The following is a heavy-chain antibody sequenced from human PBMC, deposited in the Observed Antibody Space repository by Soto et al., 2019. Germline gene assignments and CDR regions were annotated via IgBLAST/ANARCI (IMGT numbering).Heavy chain of an antibody. D-gene: IGHD3-3*02. Sequence: ASVKVSCKASGCIFTDYYMHWVRQAPGQGLEWMGWINPNSGGTYYAQRFQGRVTMTRDTSISTAYMELSSLKSDDTAVYYCARKLPTHYSISWPLDYWGQGTLVTVSS. CDR1: GCIFTDYY. CDR3: ARKLPTHYSISWPLDY. CDR2: INPNSGGT. J-gene: IGHJ4*02. V-gene: IGHV1-2*02.